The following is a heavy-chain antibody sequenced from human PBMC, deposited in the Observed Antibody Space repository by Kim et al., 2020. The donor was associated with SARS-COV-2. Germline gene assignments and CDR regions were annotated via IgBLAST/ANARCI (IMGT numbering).Heavy chain of an antibody. D-gene: IGHD3-22*01. V-gene: IGHV1-18*01. Sequence: ASVKVSCKASGYTFTSYGISWVRQAPGQGLEWMGWISAYNGNTNYAQKLQGRVTMTTDTSTSTAYMELRSLRSDDTAVYYCARGQALYDSSGYYYWYFDLWGRGTLVTVSS. CDR2: ISAYNGNT. CDR1: GYTFTSYG. J-gene: IGHJ2*01. CDR3: ARGQALYDSSGYYYWYFDL.